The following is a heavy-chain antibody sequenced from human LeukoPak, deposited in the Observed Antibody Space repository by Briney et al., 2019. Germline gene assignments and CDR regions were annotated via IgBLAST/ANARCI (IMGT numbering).Heavy chain of an antibody. Sequence: SETLSLTCTVSSGSLSSYYWSCIRQPPGKALEWIGYIYYSGSTNYNPSLKSRVAISVDTSKNQFSLKLSSVTAADTAVYYCARATRSGSNYYYGMDVWGQGTTVTVSS. CDR1: SGSLSSYY. D-gene: IGHD6-19*01. V-gene: IGHV4-59*01. CDR2: IYYSGST. J-gene: IGHJ6*02. CDR3: ARATRSGSNYYYGMDV.